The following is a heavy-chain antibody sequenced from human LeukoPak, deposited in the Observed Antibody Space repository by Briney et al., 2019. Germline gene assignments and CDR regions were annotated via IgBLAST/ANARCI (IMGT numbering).Heavy chain of an antibody. V-gene: IGHV4-34*01. Sequence: SETLSLTCAVYGGSFSGYYWSWIRQPPGKGLEWIGEINHSGSTNYNPSLKSRVTISVDTSKNQFSLKLSSVTAADTAVYYCARDSTGWGQGTLVTVSS. CDR1: GGSFSGYY. CDR3: ARDSTG. CDR2: INHSGST. D-gene: IGHD2-8*02. J-gene: IGHJ4*02.